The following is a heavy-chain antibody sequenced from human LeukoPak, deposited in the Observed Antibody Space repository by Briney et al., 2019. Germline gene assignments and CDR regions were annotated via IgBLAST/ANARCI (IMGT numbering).Heavy chain of an antibody. CDR2: IYYSGST. J-gene: IGHJ4*02. CDR3: AGGYSYGYDY. V-gene: IGHV4-59*04. D-gene: IGHD5-18*01. Sequence: KSSETLSLTCTVSRGSISGYSWSWIRQSPGGGLEWIGSIYYSGSTYYNPSLKSRATISVDTSKNQFSLKLSSVTAADTAVYYCAGGYSYGYDYWGQGTLVTVSS. CDR1: RGSISGYS.